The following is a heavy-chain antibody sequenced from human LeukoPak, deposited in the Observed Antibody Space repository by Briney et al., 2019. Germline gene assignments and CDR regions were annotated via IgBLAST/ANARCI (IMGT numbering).Heavy chain of an antibody. Sequence: PGGSLRLSCAASGFTFSSYAMSWVRQAPGKGLEWVSAISGSGGSTYYADSVKGRLTISRDNSKNTLYLQMNSLRAEDTAVYYCAKDLTPMIVVVIGSALDYWGQGTLVTVSS. CDR2: ISGSGGST. CDR3: AKDLTPMIVVVIGSALDY. D-gene: IGHD3-22*01. J-gene: IGHJ4*02. V-gene: IGHV3-23*01. CDR1: GFTFSSYA.